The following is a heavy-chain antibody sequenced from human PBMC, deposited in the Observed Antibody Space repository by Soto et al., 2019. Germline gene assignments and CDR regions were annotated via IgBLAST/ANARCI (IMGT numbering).Heavy chain of an antibody. CDR1: GFTFSSYS. J-gene: IGHJ6*02. Sequence: GGSLRLSCAASGFTFSSYSMNWVRQAPGKGLEWVSYISSSSSTIYYADSVKGRFTISRDNAKNSLYLQMNSLRDEDTAVYYCARDLVPPGDIVLMVYAKPLRDYYGMDVWGQGTTVTVSS. D-gene: IGHD2-8*01. CDR2: ISSSSSTI. V-gene: IGHV3-48*02. CDR3: ARDLVPPGDIVLMVYAKPLRDYYGMDV.